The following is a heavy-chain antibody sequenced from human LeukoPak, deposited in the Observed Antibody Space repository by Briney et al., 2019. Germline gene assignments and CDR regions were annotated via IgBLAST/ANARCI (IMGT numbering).Heavy chain of an antibody. CDR2: VYTSWSS. D-gene: IGHD3-16*01. Sequence: SETLSLTCTVSGGSISSYYWCWIRQPAPQGLGWVGRVYTSWSSNYNPPLKSRVTMPVDPSKNQFSLKLSSVTAADTAVYYCALGPLGMGPYHFDYWGQETLVTVSS. V-gene: IGHV4-4*07. CDR3: ALGPLGMGPYHFDY. CDR1: GGSISSYY. J-gene: IGHJ4*02.